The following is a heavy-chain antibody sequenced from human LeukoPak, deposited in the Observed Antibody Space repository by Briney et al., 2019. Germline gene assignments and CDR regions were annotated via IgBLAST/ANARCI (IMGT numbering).Heavy chain of an antibody. Sequence: GGSLRLSCAASGFTFSSYSMNWVGQAPGKGLDGVSYISSISSTIYSAHPAKGRFTISRDNAKNSLYLQMNSLRDEDTGVYYCARESKIVAGLDYWGEGALVTVSS. V-gene: IGHV3-48*02. CDR3: ARESKIVAGLDY. CDR2: ISSISSTI. D-gene: IGHD5-12*01. CDR1: GFTFSSYS. J-gene: IGHJ4*02.